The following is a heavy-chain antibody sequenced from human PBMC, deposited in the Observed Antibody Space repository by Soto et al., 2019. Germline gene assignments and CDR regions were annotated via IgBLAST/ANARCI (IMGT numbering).Heavy chain of an antibody. Sequence: PSETLSPTCAVSGGSVSSGGSSWGWIRQPLGKGRERIGYIYHSGGTDYHPSFASPVTMSLDRSQHQFFLKLESVSAADTGVYYCARSLSTRFRGATIPYYSVMDVWGQGTTVTVSS. CDR3: ARSLSTRFRGATIPYYSVMDV. J-gene: IGHJ6*02. CDR1: GGSVSSGGSS. D-gene: IGHD3-10*01. CDR2: IYHSGGT. V-gene: IGHV4-30-2*01.